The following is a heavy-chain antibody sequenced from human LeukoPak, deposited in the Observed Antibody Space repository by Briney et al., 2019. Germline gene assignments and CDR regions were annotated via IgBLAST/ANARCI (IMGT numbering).Heavy chain of an antibody. D-gene: IGHD1-7*01. CDR2: INWNGGST. J-gene: IGHJ3*02. V-gene: IGHV3-20*04. Sequence: GGSLRLSCAASGFTFDDYGMSWVRQAPGKGLEWVSGINWNGGSTGYADSVKGRFTISRDNAKNSLYLQMNSLRAEDTALYYCARAASITGTSAAFDIWGQGTMVTVSS. CDR1: GFTFDDYG. CDR3: ARAASITGTSAAFDI.